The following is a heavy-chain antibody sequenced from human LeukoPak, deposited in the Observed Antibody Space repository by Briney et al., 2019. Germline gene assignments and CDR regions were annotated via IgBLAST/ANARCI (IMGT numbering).Heavy chain of an antibody. CDR3: ALGAPIPYSSSWNY. D-gene: IGHD6-13*01. J-gene: IGHJ4*02. Sequence: GASVKVSCKASGYTFTGYYMHWVRQAPGQGLEWMGWINPNSGGTKYAQKFQGRVTMTRDTSISTAYMEVSRLISDDTAVYYCALGAPIPYSSSWNYWGQGTLVTVSS. V-gene: IGHV1-2*02. CDR1: GYTFTGYY. CDR2: INPNSGGT.